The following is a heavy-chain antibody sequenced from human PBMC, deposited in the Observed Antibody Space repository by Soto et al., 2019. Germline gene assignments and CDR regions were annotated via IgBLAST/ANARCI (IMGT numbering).Heavy chain of an antibody. J-gene: IGHJ5*02. D-gene: IGHD1-1*01. Sequence: SETLSLTCAVSGYSISSGLYWGWIRQPPGKGLEWIGTIYRGGITYYNPSLKSRVTVSIDTSKNHFSLRLSSVTATDTAVYFCAIGNPDWFDPWGQGTLVTVSS. CDR3: AIGNPDWFDP. V-gene: IGHV4-38-2*01. CDR1: GYSISSGLY. CDR2: IYRGGIT.